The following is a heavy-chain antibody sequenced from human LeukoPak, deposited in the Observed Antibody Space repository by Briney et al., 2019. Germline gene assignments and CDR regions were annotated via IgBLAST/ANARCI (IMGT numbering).Heavy chain of an antibody. V-gene: IGHV4-61*02. J-gene: IGHJ4*02. D-gene: IGHD3-22*01. CDR3: ARETYYYDSSGYYYPTD. CDR1: GGSISIGSYY. Sequence: PSQTLSLTCTVSGGSISIGSYYWSWIRQPAGKGLEWFGRIYTSGSTNYNPSLKSRVTISVDTSKNQFSWKLSSVTTPHTAQYYCARETYYYDSSGYYYPTDWGQGTLVTVSS. CDR2: IYTSGST.